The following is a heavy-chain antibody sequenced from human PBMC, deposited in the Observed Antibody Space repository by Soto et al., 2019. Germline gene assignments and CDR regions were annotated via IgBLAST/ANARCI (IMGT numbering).Heavy chain of an antibody. CDR2: ISGGSTKI. D-gene: IGHD3-22*01. Sequence: EVQLVESGGGLVQPGGSLRLSCAASGFTLSSYSMNWVRQAPGKGLEWVSYISGGSTKIYYADSVKGRFTISRDNAKKSLHVQMNSLRDEDTAVYYCARDRGYHDSSGYTYFDYWGQGTLVTVSS. CDR3: ARDRGYHDSSGYTYFDY. CDR1: GFTLSSYS. V-gene: IGHV3-48*02. J-gene: IGHJ4*02.